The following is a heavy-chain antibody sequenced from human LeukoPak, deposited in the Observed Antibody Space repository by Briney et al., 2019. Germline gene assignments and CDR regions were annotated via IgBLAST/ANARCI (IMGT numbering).Heavy chain of an antibody. J-gene: IGHJ4*02. Sequence: SETLSLTCTVSGDSISNYYWSWIRQPAGKGLEWIGRIYTSGSTNYNPSLKSRVTMSVDTSKNQFSLKLSSVTAADTAVYYCARVSLVRGAPDHYFDYWGQGTLVTVSS. CDR3: ARVSLVRGAPDHYFDY. D-gene: IGHD3-10*01. CDR2: IYTSGST. V-gene: IGHV4-4*07. CDR1: GDSISNYY.